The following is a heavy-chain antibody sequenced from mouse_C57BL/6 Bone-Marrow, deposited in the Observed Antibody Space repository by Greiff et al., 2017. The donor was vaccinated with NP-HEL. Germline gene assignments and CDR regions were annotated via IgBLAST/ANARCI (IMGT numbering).Heavy chain of an antibody. CDR3: ARHYYSNYFDY. D-gene: IGHD2-5*01. Sequence: VKVVESGGDLVKPGGSLKLSCAASGFTFSSYGMSWVRQTPDKRLEWVATIRSGGSYTYYPDSVKGRFTISRDNAKNALYLQMSSLKSEDTAMYYCARHYYSNYFDYWGQGTTLTVSS. J-gene: IGHJ2*01. V-gene: IGHV5-6*01. CDR2: IRSGGSYT. CDR1: GFTFSSYG.